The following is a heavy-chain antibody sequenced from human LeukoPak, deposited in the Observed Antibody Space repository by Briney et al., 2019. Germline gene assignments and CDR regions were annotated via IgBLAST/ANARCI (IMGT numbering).Heavy chain of an antibody. CDR1: GYSFTSYW. Sequence: GESLKISCKGSGYSFTSYWISWVRQMPGKGLEWIGRIDPSDSYTNYSPSFQGHVTISADKSISTAYLQWTSLKASDTAMYYCARSTSLGITGNQDFDYWGQGTLVTVSS. J-gene: IGHJ4*02. D-gene: IGHD1-20*01. V-gene: IGHV5-10-1*01. CDR3: ARSTSLGITGNQDFDY. CDR2: IDPSDSYT.